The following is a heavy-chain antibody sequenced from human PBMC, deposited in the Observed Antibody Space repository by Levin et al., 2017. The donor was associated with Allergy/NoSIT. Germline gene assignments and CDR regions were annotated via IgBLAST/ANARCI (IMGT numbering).Heavy chain of an antibody. D-gene: IGHD2-2*01. Sequence: LSLTCAASGFSVSTPYMTWVRQGPGKGLECVSVIYDDGSTYYADSVRGRFTISRDNSKNTLSLQMNSLRDDDTAVYYCTKGHYSGVYQWGQGTLVTVSS. CDR3: TKGHYSGVYQ. V-gene: IGHV3-53*01. J-gene: IGHJ4*02. CDR1: GFSVSTPY. CDR2: IYDDGST.